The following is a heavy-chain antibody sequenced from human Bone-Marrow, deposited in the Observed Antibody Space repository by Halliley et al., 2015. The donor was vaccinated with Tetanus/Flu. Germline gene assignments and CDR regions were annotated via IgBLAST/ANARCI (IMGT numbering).Heavy chain of an antibody. CDR2: LSSNGGST. Sequence: SALSSNGGSTYYADSVKGRFTISRDNSKNTLYLQLSSLRAEDTAVYYCVKGAITIFGVANDYWGQGTLVTVSS. V-gene: IGHV3-64D*06. J-gene: IGHJ4*02. CDR3: VKGAITIFGVANDY. D-gene: IGHD3-3*01.